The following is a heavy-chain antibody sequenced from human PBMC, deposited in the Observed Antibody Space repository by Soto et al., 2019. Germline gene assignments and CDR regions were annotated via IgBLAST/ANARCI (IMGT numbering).Heavy chain of an antibody. CDR2: IYYSGST. CDR1: GGSISSYY. Sequence: SETLSLTCTVSGGSISSYYWSWIRQPPGKGLEWIGYIYYSGSTNYNPSLKSRVTISVDTSKNQFSLKLSSVTAADTAVYYCARGGYDILTGYYQGYFDYWGQGTLVTVSS. V-gene: IGHV4-59*01. D-gene: IGHD3-9*01. J-gene: IGHJ4*02. CDR3: ARGGYDILTGYYQGYFDY.